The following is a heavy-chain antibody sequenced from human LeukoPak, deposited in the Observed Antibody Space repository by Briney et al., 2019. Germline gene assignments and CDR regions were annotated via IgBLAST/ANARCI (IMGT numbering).Heavy chain of an antibody. CDR2: IYHSGST. V-gene: IGHV4-4*02. CDR3: AREGAVAGHYYYGMDV. Sequence: SETLSLICAVSGGSISSSNWWSWVRQPPGKGLEWIGEIYHSGSTNYNPSLKSRVTISVDKSKNQFSLKLSSVTAADTAVYYCAREGAVAGHYYYGMDVWGKGTTVTVSS. D-gene: IGHD6-19*01. J-gene: IGHJ6*04. CDR1: GGSISSSNW.